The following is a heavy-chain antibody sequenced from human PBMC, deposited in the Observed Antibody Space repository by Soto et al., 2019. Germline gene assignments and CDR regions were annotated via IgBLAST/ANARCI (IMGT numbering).Heavy chain of an antibody. V-gene: IGHV1-18*01. CDR2: ISAYNGNT. D-gene: IGHD3-3*01. J-gene: IGHJ6*02. CDR1: GYTFTSYG. Sequence: GASVKVSCKASGYTFTSYGISWVRQAPGQGLEWMGWISAYNGNTNYAQKLQGRVTMTTDTSTSTAYMELRSLRSDDTAVYYCARDARGEELRFLEWFNYYYGMDVWGQGTTVTVSS. CDR3: ARDARGEELRFLEWFNYYYGMDV.